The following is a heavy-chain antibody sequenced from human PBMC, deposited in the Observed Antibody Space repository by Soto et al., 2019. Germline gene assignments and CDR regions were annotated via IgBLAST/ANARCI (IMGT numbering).Heavy chain of an antibody. V-gene: IGHV3-30-3*01. CDR1: GFTFSSYA. J-gene: IGHJ6*02. Sequence: GGSLRLSCAASGFTFSSYAMHWVRQAPGKGLEWVAVISYDGSNKYYADSVKGRFTISRDNSKNTLYLQMNSLRAEDTAVYYCARESSTSPPAKKYYYYGMDVWGQGTTVTVSS. CDR2: ISYDGSNK. D-gene: IGHD2-2*01. CDR3: ARESSTSPPAKKYYYYGMDV.